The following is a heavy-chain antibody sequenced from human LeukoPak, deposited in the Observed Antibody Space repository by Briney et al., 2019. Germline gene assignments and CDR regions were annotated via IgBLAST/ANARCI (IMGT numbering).Heavy chain of an antibody. D-gene: IGHD1-26*01. CDR3: ARETYSGRYFFDY. CDR2: ISGSSGII. Sequence: SGGSLRLSCAASGFTFNTYTMNWVRQAPGKGLEWVSYISGSSGIIDYADSVRGRFTISRDNAKNSLYLQMNSLRAEDTAVYYCARETYSGRYFFDYWGQGTLVTVSS. J-gene: IGHJ4*02. CDR1: GFTFNTYT. V-gene: IGHV3-48*01.